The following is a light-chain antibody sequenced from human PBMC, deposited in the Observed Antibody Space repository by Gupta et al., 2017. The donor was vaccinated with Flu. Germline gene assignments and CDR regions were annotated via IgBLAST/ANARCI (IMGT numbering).Light chain of an antibody. CDR2: KAS. V-gene: IGKV1-5*03. CDR1: QNVNCW. Sequence: DIQMTQSPSTLAASVGDSVPLTCRASQNVNCWLAWYQQRPGKAPTLLIYKASTLHTGVSSRFSGSGSGTEFTLTISSLQPDDLATYVCQQYNMYPKTFGQGTKVELK. J-gene: IGKJ1*01. CDR3: QQYNMYPKT.